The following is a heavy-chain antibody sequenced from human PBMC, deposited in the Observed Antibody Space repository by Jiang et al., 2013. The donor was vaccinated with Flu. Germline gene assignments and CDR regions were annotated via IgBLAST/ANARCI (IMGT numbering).Heavy chain of an antibody. CDR3: ARALTYGFYFDY. V-gene: IGHV4-39*01. D-gene: IGHD4-17*01. Sequence: TVSGGSISSTSYYWGWIRQPPGKGLEWIGNIYNTGDTFYSPSLTSRVTMSVDASKNQFSLRLRSVTAADTAVYYCARALTYGFYFDYWGQGTLVIASS. J-gene: IGHJ4*02. CDR1: GGSISSTSYY. CDR2: IYNTGDT.